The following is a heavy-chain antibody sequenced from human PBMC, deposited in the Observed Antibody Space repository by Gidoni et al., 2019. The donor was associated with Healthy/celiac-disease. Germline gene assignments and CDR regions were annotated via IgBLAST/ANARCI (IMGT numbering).Heavy chain of an antibody. V-gene: IGHV3-48*03. Sequence: EVQLVDPGGGLVQPGGSLSLSCAASGFTFSSSDMNWVRQAPGKGLEGVSYLSSSGSTIYYADSVKGRFTISRDNAKDSLYLQMNSLRAEDTAVYYCARVGAGLRGYSDGYWFDPWGQGTLVTVSS. CDR2: LSSSGSTI. J-gene: IGHJ5*02. CDR3: ARVGAGLRGYSDGYWFDP. D-gene: IGHD5-18*01. CDR1: GFTFSSSD.